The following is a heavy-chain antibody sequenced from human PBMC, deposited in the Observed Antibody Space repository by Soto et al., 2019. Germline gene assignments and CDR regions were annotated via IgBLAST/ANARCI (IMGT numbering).Heavy chain of an antibody. CDR2: ISSGSSTI. D-gene: IGHD3-3*02. CDR1: GFAFSTCS. J-gene: IGHJ4*02. Sequence: GGSLRPSCTASGFAFSTCSMNWFRQAPGKGLECVSYISSGSSTIYYADSVKGRFTISRDNAKNSLYLQMNSLIDEDTAVYYCARGLSDPFDYWGQGTLVTVSS. CDR3: ARGLSDPFDY. V-gene: IGHV3-48*02.